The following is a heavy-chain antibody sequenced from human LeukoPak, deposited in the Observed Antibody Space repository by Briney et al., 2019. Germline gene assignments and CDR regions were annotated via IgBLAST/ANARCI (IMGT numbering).Heavy chain of an antibody. V-gene: IGHV3-66*02. Sequence: GGSLRLSCASSGFTDSGDYMSCVRQAPGKGLQWVSVIYSGGSTYYADSVKGRFTISREKSKNSLYLQMNSLRAEDTAVYYCARGGTNFDYWGQGTLVTVSS. CDR3: ARGGTNFDY. J-gene: IGHJ4*02. D-gene: IGHD1-1*01. CDR1: GFTDSGDY. CDR2: IYSGGST.